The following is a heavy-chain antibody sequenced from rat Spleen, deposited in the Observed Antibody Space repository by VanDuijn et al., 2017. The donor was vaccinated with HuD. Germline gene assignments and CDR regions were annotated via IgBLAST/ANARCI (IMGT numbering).Heavy chain of an antibody. CDR2: ITNTGGST. CDR3: ARRHYGYTDYFDY. CDR1: GFTFSNYG. D-gene: IGHD1-9*01. Sequence: EVQLVESGGGLVQPGRSLKLSCVASGFTFSNYGMHWVRQAPTKGLEWVASITNTGGSTYYPDSVKGRFTISRDNAKSTLYLQMDSLRSEHTATYYCARRHYGYTDYFDYWGQGVMVTVSS. J-gene: IGHJ2*01. V-gene: IGHV5-19*01.